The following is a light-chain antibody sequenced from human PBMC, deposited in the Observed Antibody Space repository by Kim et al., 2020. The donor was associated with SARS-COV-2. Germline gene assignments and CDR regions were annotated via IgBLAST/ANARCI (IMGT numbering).Light chain of an antibody. CDR3: QQYSAYPRT. CDR1: QGISVW. CDR2: KAS. Sequence: SVGDRVTLPCRASQGISVWLAWYQHKSGRAPKLLIYKASSLGSGVPARISASGSGSDFILTIDSLQPDDTGTYYCQQYSAYPRTFGQGTKVDIK. J-gene: IGKJ1*01. V-gene: IGKV1-5*03.